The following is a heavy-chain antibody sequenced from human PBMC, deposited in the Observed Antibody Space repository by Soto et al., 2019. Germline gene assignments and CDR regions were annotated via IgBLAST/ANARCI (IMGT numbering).Heavy chain of an antibody. V-gene: IGHV4-30-4*01. CDR1: GGCINSGDYY. D-gene: IGHD3-22*01. CDR2: IYYSGST. Sequence: PSEALSLTCTVPGGCINSGDYYWRWIRQPPGKGLEWIGYIYYSGSTYYNPSLKSRVTISVDTSKNQFSLKLSSVTAADTAVYYCAREDDSSGYEDWGQGTLVTVSS. J-gene: IGHJ4*02. CDR3: AREDDSSGYED.